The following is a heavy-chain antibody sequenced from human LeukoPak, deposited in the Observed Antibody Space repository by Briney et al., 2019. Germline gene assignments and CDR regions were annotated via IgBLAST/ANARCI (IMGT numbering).Heavy chain of an antibody. D-gene: IGHD6-13*01. CDR2: IYSGGST. CDR1: GFTVSSNY. J-gene: IGHJ4*02. Sequence: PGGSLRLSCAASGFTVSSNYMSWVRQAPGKGLEWVSVIYSGGSTYYADSVKGRFTISRDNSKNTLYLQMNSLRAEDTAVYYCARGEQLEPFDYWGQGTLVTVSS. CDR3: ARGEQLEPFDY. V-gene: IGHV3-53*01.